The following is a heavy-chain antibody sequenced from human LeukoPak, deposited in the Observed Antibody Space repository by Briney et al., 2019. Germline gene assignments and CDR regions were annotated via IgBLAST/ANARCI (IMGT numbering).Heavy chain of an antibody. V-gene: IGHV4-4*07. CDR3: ARDDPSGKFDFQH. CDR1: GGSISSYY. CDR2: IYTSGST. D-gene: IGHD1-26*01. Sequence: SETLSLTCTVSGGSISSYYWSWIRQPAGKGLEWIGRIYTSGSTNYNPSLKSRVTMSVDTSKTQFSLRLTSVTAADTAVYYCARDDPSGKFDFQHWGQGTLVTVSS. J-gene: IGHJ1*01.